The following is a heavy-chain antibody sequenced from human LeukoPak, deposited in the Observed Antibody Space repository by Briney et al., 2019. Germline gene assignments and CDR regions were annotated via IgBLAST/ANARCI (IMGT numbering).Heavy chain of an antibody. Sequence: GGSLRLSCAASGFTFSSYSMNWVRQAPGKGLEWVSSISSSSSYIYYADSEKGRFTISRDNAKNTLYVQMNSLRVEDTAVYYCARDLVDCSGGSCPTQGSYGMDVWGQGTTVTVSS. CDR2: ISSSSSYI. D-gene: IGHD2-15*01. V-gene: IGHV3-21*01. CDR1: GFTFSSYS. CDR3: ARDLVDCSGGSCPTQGSYGMDV. J-gene: IGHJ6*02.